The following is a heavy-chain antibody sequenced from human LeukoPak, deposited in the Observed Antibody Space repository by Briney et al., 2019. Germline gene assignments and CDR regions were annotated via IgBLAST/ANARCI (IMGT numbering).Heavy chain of an antibody. CDR1: GFTFSSYW. V-gene: IGHV3-7*01. CDR3: ARLGRYYDSSGGLDY. CDR2: IKQDGSEK. J-gene: IGHJ4*02. Sequence: PGGSLRLSCAASGFTFSSYWMRWVRQAPGKGLEWVANIKQDGSEKYYVDSVKGRFTISRDNAKNSLYLQMNSLRAEDTAVYYCARLGRYYDSSGGLDYWGQGTLVTVSP. D-gene: IGHD3-22*01.